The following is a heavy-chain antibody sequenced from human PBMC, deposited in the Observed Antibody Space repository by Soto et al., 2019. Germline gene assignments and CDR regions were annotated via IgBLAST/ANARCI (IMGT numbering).Heavy chain of an antibody. J-gene: IGHJ4*02. CDR3: AKDIFNRGGYRWAFDY. D-gene: IGHD1-26*01. CDR1: GFTFDDYA. V-gene: IGHV3-9*01. Sequence: GGSLRLSCAASGFTFDDYAMHWVRQAPGKGLEWVSGISWNSGSIGYADSVKGRFTISRDNAKNSLYLQMNSLRAEDTALYYCAKDIFNRGGYRWAFDYWGQGTLVTVSS. CDR2: ISWNSGSI.